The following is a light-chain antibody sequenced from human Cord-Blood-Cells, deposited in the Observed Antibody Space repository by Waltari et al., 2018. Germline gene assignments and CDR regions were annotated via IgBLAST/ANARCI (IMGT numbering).Light chain of an antibody. V-gene: IGKV1-5*03. CDR2: KAS. CDR3: QQYNSYSGT. CDR1: QSISSW. Sequence: DIQMTQSPSTLSASVGDRVTITCRASQSISSWLAWYQQKPGKAPKLPIYKASSLESGFPSRFSGSGSGTEFTLTISSLQPDDFATYYCQQYNSYSGTFGQGTKVEIK. J-gene: IGKJ1*01.